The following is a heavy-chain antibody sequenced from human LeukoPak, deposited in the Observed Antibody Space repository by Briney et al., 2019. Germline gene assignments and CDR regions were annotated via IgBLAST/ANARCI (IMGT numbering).Heavy chain of an antibody. CDR2: IILIFGTA. D-gene: IGHD5-12*01. V-gene: IGHV1-69*13. Sequence: ASVKVSCKASGYTFSSYAISWVRQAPGQGLEWMGGIILIFGTANYAQKFQGRVTITADESTSTAYMELSSLRSEDTAVYCCARVSGNIVAYPFDYWGQGTLVTVSS. CDR1: GYTFSSYA. CDR3: ARVSGNIVAYPFDY. J-gene: IGHJ4*02.